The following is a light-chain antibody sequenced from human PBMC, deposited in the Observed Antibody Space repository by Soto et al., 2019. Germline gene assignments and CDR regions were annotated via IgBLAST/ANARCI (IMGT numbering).Light chain of an antibody. CDR3: QQYTKWPLT. V-gene: IGKV3-15*01. CDR1: QSVTSN. CDR2: GAS. Sequence: EIVMTQSPVTLSVSPGERATLSCRASQSVTSNLAWYQQKPGQAPRLLIYGASTRATGIPARFSASGSGTEFTLTISSLQSEDFAVYYCQQYTKWPLTFGGGTKVEIK. J-gene: IGKJ4*01.